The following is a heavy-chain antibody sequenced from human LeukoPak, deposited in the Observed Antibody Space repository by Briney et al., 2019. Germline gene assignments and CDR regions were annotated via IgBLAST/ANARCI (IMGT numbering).Heavy chain of an antibody. Sequence: PGGSLRLSCAGSGFTFSTYGMSWVRQAPGKGLEWLSYIGGSGADTNYADSVKGRFTTSRDNAKSSLYLQMNSLRAEDTAVYYCAKTLVASPGNTGGPWGQGTLVTVSS. D-gene: IGHD6-6*01. CDR1: GFTFSTYG. J-gene: IGHJ5*02. CDR2: IGGSGADT. CDR3: AKTLVASPGNTGGP. V-gene: IGHV3-23*01.